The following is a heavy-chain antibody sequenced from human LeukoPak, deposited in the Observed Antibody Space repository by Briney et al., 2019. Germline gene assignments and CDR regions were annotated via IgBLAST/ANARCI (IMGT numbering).Heavy chain of an antibody. Sequence: SETLSLTCTVSGGSISSYYWSWIRQPAGKGLEWIGRIYTSGSTNYNPSLKSRVTMSVDTSKSQFSLKLSSVTAADTAVYYCARERWYYYDSSGYHDYWGQGTLVTVSS. V-gene: IGHV4-4*07. CDR1: GGSISSYY. CDR3: ARERWYYYDSSGYHDY. J-gene: IGHJ4*02. CDR2: IYTSGST. D-gene: IGHD3-22*01.